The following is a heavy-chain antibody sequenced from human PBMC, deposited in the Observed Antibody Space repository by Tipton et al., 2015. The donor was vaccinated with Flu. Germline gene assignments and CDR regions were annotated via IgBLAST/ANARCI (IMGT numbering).Heavy chain of an antibody. Sequence: LRLSCTVSGASISSSYWSWIRQAPGKGLEWIGHIYYSGITNYNPSLKSRITISVDTSKNQFSLRLSSVTAADTAVYYCARDTSLQRWGQGTLVTVS. J-gene: IGHJ1*01. CDR3: ARDTSLQR. CDR2: IYYSGIT. CDR1: GASISSSY. V-gene: IGHV4-59*01.